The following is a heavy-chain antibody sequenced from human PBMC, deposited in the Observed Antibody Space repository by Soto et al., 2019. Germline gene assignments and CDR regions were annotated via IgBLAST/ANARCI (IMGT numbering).Heavy chain of an antibody. CDR3: ARASDIVVVPFVMSVDDYSYSGMFA. V-gene: IGHV1-69*13. J-gene: IGHJ6*02. CDR1: GGTFSSYA. Sequence: SVKVSCKASGGTFSSYAISWVRQAPGQGLEWMGGIIPIFGTANYAQKFQGRVTITADESTSTAYMELSSLRSEDTAVYYCARASDIVVVPFVMSVDDYSYSGMFACGQGTTATVS. CDR2: IIPIFGTA. D-gene: IGHD2-2*01.